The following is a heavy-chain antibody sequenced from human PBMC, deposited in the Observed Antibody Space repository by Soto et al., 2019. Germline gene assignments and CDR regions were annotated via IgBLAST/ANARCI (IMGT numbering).Heavy chain of an antibody. CDR2: INHSGST. D-gene: IGHD4-17*01. CDR1: GGSFSDYY. Sequence: QVQLQQWGARLLKPSETLSLTCAVYGGSFSDYYWSWVRQPPGKGLEWIGEINHSGSTNYNPSLNSRVTTSLDKXKTQFSLKLGSVTAADTAVYYCARPMTSVTTSLVYWSQGTLVTVSS. CDR3: ARPMTSVTTSLVY. V-gene: IGHV4-34*01. J-gene: IGHJ4*02.